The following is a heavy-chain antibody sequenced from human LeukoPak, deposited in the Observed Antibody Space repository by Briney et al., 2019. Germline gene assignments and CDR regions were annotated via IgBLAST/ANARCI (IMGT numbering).Heavy chain of an antibody. Sequence: GSLRLSCAASGFTVSSNYMSWVRQAPGKGLEWVANIKQDGSEKYYVDSVKGRFTISRDNAKNSLYLQMNSLRAEDTAVYYCAREASGVSSSAFDVWGQGTMVTVSS. CDR2: IKQDGSEK. CDR1: GFTVSSNY. V-gene: IGHV3-7*01. J-gene: IGHJ3*01. CDR3: AREASGVSSSAFDV. D-gene: IGHD1-26*01.